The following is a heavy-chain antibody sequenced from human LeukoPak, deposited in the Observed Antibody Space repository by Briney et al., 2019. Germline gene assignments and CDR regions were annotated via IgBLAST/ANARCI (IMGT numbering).Heavy chain of an antibody. CDR1: GYTFTSYG. CDR2: ISAYNGNT. J-gene: IGHJ6*04. Sequence: GASVKVSCKASGYTFTSYGISWVRQAPGQGLKWMGWISAYNGNTNYAQKLQGRVTMTTDTSTSTAYMELRSLRSDDTAVYYCARDVRLRYFDWLLYNYYYYGMDVWGKGTTVTVSS. CDR3: ARDVRLRYFDWLLYNYYYYGMDV. V-gene: IGHV1-18*04. D-gene: IGHD3-9*01.